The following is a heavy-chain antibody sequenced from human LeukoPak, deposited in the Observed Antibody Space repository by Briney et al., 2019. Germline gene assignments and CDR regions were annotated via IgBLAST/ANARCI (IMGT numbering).Heavy chain of an antibody. CDR2: IIPIFGTA. D-gene: IGHD5-24*01. J-gene: IGHJ4*02. CDR1: GGTFSSYA. Sequence: RASVQVSCKASGGTFSSYAISWVRQAPGQGLEWMGGIIPIFGTANYALKFQGRVTITTDESTSTAYMELSSLRSEDTAVYYCARDTFGDGCNLDYWGQGTLVTVSS. V-gene: IGHV1-69*05. CDR3: ARDTFGDGCNLDY.